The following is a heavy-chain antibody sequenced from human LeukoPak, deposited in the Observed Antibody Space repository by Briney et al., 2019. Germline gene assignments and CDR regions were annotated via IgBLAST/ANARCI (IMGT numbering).Heavy chain of an antibody. CDR2: IYYSGST. CDR1: GGSISSSSYY. J-gene: IGHJ4*02. Sequence: PSETLSLTCTVSGGSISSSSYYWGWIRQPPGKGLEWIGSIYYSGSTYYNPSLKSRVTISVDTSKNQFSLKLSSVTAADTAVYYCARDGDTAIGYWGQGTLVTVSS. D-gene: IGHD5-18*01. V-gene: IGHV4-39*02. CDR3: ARDGDTAIGY.